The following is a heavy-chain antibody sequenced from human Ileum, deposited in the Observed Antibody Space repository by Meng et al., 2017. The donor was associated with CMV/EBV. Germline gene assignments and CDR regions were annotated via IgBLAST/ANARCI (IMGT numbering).Heavy chain of an antibody. CDR1: GGSISGYY. J-gene: IGHJ4*02. CDR2: VYSSGST. Sequence: VQLQESGPGLVKPSETLSLTCTVSGGSISGYYWSWIRQPATKGLEWIGRVYSSGSTDYNPSLQSRVTMSVDTSKNQFSLKLTSVTAADTAVYYCARNYGSGNWNFFHYWGQGTLVTVSS. CDR3: ARNYGSGNWNFFHY. V-gene: IGHV4-4*07. D-gene: IGHD3-10*01.